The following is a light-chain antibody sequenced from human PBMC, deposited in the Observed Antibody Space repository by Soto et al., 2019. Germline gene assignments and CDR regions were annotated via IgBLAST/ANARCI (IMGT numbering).Light chain of an antibody. CDR1: SSDVGGHNA. CDR2: DVT. J-gene: IGLJ1*01. CDR3: SSFTSSINYV. Sequence: QSALTQPASVSGSPGQSITISCTGTSSDVGGHNAVSWYRQDPGKAPKLVIYDVTNRPSGVSNRFSGSKSGNTASLTISGLQNEDAADYYCSSFTSSINYVFGTGTQLTVL. V-gene: IGLV2-14*01.